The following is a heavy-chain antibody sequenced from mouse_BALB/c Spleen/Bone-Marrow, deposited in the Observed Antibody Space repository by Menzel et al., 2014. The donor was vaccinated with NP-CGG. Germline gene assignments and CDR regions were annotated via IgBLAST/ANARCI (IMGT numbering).Heavy chain of an antibody. CDR3: AREGYGNSYAMDY. J-gene: IGHJ4*01. CDR1: GFNIKDTY. Sequence: VQLQQSGAELVKPGDSVKLSCTASGFNIKDTYMHWVKQRPEQGLDWIGRIDPANGNTKYDPKFQGKATITADTSSNAAYLQLSSLTSEDTAVYYCAREGYGNSYAMDYWGQGTSVTVSS. V-gene: IGHV14-3*02. D-gene: IGHD2-1*01. CDR2: IDPANGNT.